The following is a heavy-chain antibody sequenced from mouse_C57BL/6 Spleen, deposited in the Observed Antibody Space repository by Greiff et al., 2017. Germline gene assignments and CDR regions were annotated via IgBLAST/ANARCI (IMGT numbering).Heavy chain of an antibody. CDR2: IYPGDGET. CDR3: ARDQPSYYSNYGGMDY. CDR1: GYAFSSSW. V-gene: IGHV1-82*01. Sequence: VQLQQSGPELVKPGASVKISCKASGYAFSSSWMNWVKQRPGKGLEWIGRIYPGDGETNYNGKFKGQATLTADKSSSTAYMQLSSLPSEDSAVYFWARDQPSYYSNYGGMDYWGQGTSVTVSS. J-gene: IGHJ4*01. D-gene: IGHD2-5*01.